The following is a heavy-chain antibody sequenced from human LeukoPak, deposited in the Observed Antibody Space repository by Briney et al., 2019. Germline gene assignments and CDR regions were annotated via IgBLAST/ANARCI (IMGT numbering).Heavy chain of an antibody. J-gene: IGHJ4*02. V-gene: IGHV4-61*02. CDR2: IYTSGST. CDR1: GGSISSGSYY. CDR3: ARVGVRGVQFDY. Sequence: KPSETLSLTCTVSGGSISSGSYYWSWIRQPAGKGLEWIGRIYTSGSTNYNPSLKSRVTISVDTSKNQFSLKLSSVTAADTAVYYCARVGVRGVQFDYWGQGTLVTVSS. D-gene: IGHD3-10*01.